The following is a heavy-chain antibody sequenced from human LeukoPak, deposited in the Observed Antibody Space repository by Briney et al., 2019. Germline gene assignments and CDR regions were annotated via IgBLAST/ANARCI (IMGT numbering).Heavy chain of an antibody. Sequence: GGSLRLSCAASGFIFSDYSTSWVRQAPGKGLEWVSSISSSSSYVYYADSVKGRFTISRDNAKNSLYLQINSLRAEDTAVYYCARVLGSGSYPAGYWGQGTLATVSS. J-gene: IGHJ4*02. CDR3: ARVLGSGSYPAGY. V-gene: IGHV3-21*01. CDR2: ISSSSSYV. D-gene: IGHD1-26*01. CDR1: GFIFSDYS.